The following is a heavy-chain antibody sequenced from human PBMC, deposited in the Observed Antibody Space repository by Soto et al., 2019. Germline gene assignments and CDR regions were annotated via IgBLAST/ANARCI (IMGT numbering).Heavy chain of an antibody. CDR3: ARQAAAPGIDLWFDP. D-gene: IGHD6-13*01. J-gene: IGHJ5*02. CDR1: GGSISSCRSY. V-gene: IGHV4-39*01. CDR2: IFYAGNT. Sequence: SETLSLTCNVSGGSISSCRSYWAWFRQPPGKELEWIANIFYAGNTYYNPSLKSRVTVSVDTSKNQFSLKLDSVTAADTAVYYCARQAAAPGIDLWFDPWGQGTLVTVSS.